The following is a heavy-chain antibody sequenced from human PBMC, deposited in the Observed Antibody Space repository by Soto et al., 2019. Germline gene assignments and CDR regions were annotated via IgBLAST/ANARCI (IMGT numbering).Heavy chain of an antibody. CDR1: GYTFTSYY. J-gene: IGHJ3*02. CDR3: VCSQPRYDSSGYPISGIDSFDI. D-gene: IGHD3-22*01. Sequence: GASVKVSCKASGYTFTSYYMHWVRQAPGQGLEWMGIINPSGGSTSYAQKFQGRVTMTRDTSTSTVYMELSSLRSEDTAVYYCVCSQPRYDSSGYPISGIDSFDIWGQRTTVTVSS. CDR2: INPSGGST. V-gene: IGHV1-46*01.